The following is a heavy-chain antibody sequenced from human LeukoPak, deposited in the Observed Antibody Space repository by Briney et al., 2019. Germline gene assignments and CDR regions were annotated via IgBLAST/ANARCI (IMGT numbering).Heavy chain of an antibody. CDR3: ARGPSGYHNT. D-gene: IGHD5-12*01. CDR1: GFTFSSYA. Sequence: AGGSLRLSCAASGFTFSSYAMHWVRQAPGKGLEYVSGISSNGGNTYYANSVKGRFTISRDNSKNTLYLQMNSLRAEDTAVYYCARGPSGYHNTGGQGTLVTVSS. CDR2: ISSNGGNT. J-gene: IGHJ4*02. V-gene: IGHV3-64*01.